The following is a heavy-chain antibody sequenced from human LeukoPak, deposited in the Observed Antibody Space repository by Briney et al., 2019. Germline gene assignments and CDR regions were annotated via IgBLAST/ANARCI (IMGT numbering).Heavy chain of an antibody. J-gene: IGHJ4*02. CDR2: ISAYIGDTSDT. CDR3: ARVGRGYSYGPLDY. D-gene: IGHD5-18*01. Sequence: GASVKVSCKASGYTFTSYGISWVRQAPGQGLEWMGWISAYIGDTSDTNYAQKLQGRVTMTTDTSTSTAYMELRSLRSDDTAVYYCARVGRGYSYGPLDYWGQGTLVTVSS. V-gene: IGHV1-18*01. CDR1: GYTFTSYG.